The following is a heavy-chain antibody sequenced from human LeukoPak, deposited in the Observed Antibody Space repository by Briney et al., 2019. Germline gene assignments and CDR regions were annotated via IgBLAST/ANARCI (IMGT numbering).Heavy chain of an antibody. CDR2: IKSDGSNT. CDR1: GFTFSNYW. V-gene: IGHV3-74*01. Sequence: GGSLRLSCAASGFTFSNYWMHWVRQVPGKGLVWVSRIKSDGSNTTYADSVKGRFTISRDNAKNTLYLQMNSLRAEDTAVYYCATSQYYDSSGYRAFDIWGQGTMVTVSS. J-gene: IGHJ3*02. D-gene: IGHD3-22*01. CDR3: ATSQYYDSSGYRAFDI.